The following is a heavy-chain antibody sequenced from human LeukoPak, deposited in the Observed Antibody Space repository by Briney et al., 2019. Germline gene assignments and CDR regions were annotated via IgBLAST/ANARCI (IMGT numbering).Heavy chain of an antibody. D-gene: IGHD3-16*01. CDR1: GGSINGTNW. V-gene: IGHV4-4*02. J-gene: IGHJ4*02. CDR2: IHHSGSA. Sequence: SETLSLTCAVSGGSINGTNWWSWVRQAPGKGLEWIGEIHHSGSANYNPSLESRVTVWMDKPRNQFSLRMHSMTAADTAVYYCLRQSPGFMIAGHFEYWAQGILVTVSS. CDR3: LRQSPGFMIAGHFEY.